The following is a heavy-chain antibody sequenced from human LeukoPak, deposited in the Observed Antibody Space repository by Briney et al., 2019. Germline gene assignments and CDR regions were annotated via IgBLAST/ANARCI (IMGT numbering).Heavy chain of an antibody. CDR2: ISTSGGST. Sequence: ASVKVSCKASGYTFTSYYIHWVRQAPRQGLEGMGIISTSGGSTNYAQKFQGRVTMNEDTSTDTAYMELSSLRSEDTAVYYCATRSRSDSSRLDYYYYYYMDVWGKGTTVTVSS. J-gene: IGHJ6*03. CDR3: ATRSRSDSSRLDYYYYYYMDV. D-gene: IGHD2-21*02. V-gene: IGHV1-46*01. CDR1: GYTFTSYY.